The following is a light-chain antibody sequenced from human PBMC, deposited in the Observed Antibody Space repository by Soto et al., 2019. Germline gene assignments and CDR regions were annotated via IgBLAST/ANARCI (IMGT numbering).Light chain of an antibody. J-gene: IGLJ1*01. Sequence: QSVLTQPSSASGSPGQSVTISCTGSSSDVGGYNYVSWYQQYPGKAPKLILYEVTKRPSGVPDRFSGSKSGNTASLTVSGLQAEDEADYYCSSYAGSTNYRYVFGTGTKVTVL. CDR3: SSYAGSTNYRYV. CDR2: EVT. V-gene: IGLV2-8*01. CDR1: SSDVGGYNY.